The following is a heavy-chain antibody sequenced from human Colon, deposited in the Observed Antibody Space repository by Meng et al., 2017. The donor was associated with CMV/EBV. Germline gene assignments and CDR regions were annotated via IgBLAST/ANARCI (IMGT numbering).Heavy chain of an antibody. D-gene: IGHD6-13*01. CDR1: GFTFNTFW. J-gene: IGHJ4*02. V-gene: IGHV3-7*03. Sequence: GESLKISCAASGFTFNTFWMTWVRQAPGKGLEWVANIKEDGRGQWYVDSVKGRFTISRDNAKSSLYLQIDSLRAEDTAVYYCARRAAGRFFDYWGQGSLVTVSS. CDR3: ARRAAGRFFDY. CDR2: IKEDGRGQ.